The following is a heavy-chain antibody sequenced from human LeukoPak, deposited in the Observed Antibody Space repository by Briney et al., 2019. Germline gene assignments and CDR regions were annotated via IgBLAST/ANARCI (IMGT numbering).Heavy chain of an antibody. J-gene: IGHJ3*01. V-gene: IGHV4-61*01. D-gene: IGHD1-7*01. CDR1: GGSVSSGSYY. CDR2: TSYSGST. CDR3: ARVPGGGTAAN. Sequence: SETLSLTCTVSGGSVSSGSYYWSWIRQPPGKGLEWIGFTSYSGSTNYNPSLKSRVTITADTSKNQFSLNLSSVTAADTALYYCARVPGGGTAANWGQGTMVTVSS.